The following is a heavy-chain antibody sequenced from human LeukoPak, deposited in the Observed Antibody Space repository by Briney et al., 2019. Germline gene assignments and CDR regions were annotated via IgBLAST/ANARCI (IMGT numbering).Heavy chain of an antibody. Sequence: GGSLRLSCAASGFIFDDYAMHWVRHAPGKGLEWVSCISWNSGSIGYADSVKGRFTISRDNAKNSLYLQMNSLRAEDSSLYYCAKDRKSMVRGVMADYWGQGTLVTVSS. CDR2: ISWNSGSI. D-gene: IGHD3-10*01. CDR1: GFIFDDYA. V-gene: IGHV3-9*01. J-gene: IGHJ4*02. CDR3: AKDRKSMVRGVMADY.